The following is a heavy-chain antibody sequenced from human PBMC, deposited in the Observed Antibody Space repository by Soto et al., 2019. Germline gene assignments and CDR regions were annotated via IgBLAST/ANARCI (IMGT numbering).Heavy chain of an antibody. CDR3: ASTATYYYDSSEMNAFDI. J-gene: IGHJ3*02. CDR1: GGTFSSYA. Sequence: SVKVSCKASGGTFSSYAISWVRQAPGQGLEWMGGIIPIFGTANYAQKFQGRVTITADESTSTAYMELSSLRSEDTAVYYCASTATYYYDSSEMNAFDIWGQGTMVTVSS. D-gene: IGHD3-22*01. V-gene: IGHV1-69*13. CDR2: IIPIFGTA.